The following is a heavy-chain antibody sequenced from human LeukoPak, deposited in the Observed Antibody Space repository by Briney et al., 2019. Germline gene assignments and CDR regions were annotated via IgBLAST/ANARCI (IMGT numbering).Heavy chain of an antibody. J-gene: IGHJ4*02. V-gene: IGHV4-39*07. CDR2: ISNSGST. Sequence: PSETLSLTCTVSHVSISSSSYNWGWIRQPPGKGLEWMGSISNSGSTYYNPSLKSRVTISVDTSKNQFSLKLSSVTAADTAVYYCARDGGWEVLGLFGYWGQGTLVTVSS. D-gene: IGHD1-26*01. CDR1: HVSISSSSYN. CDR3: ARDGGWEVLGLFGY.